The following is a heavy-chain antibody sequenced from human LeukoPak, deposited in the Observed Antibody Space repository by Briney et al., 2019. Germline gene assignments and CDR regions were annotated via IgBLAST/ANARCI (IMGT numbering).Heavy chain of an antibody. V-gene: IGHV4-39*01. CDR2: IYRSGST. CDR3: ARGEHRGQPADDAFDI. D-gene: IGHD1-26*01. Sequence: PSETLSLTCTVSGGSIGSSSCYWGWIRQPPGRGLELIGSIYRSGSTYNNPSLKSRVTISLDTSKSQVSLKLSSVTAADTAVYFCARGEHRGQPADDAFDIWGQGTMVTVSS. J-gene: IGHJ3*02. CDR1: GGSIGSSSCY.